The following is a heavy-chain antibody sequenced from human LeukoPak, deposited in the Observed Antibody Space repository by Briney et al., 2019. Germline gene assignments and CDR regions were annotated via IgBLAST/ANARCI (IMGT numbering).Heavy chain of an antibody. CDR3: ARGGSYYYDSSGYSGHDY. CDR1: GYTFTSYD. D-gene: IGHD3-22*01. J-gene: IGHJ4*02. V-gene: IGHV1-8*01. Sequence: RASVKVSCKASGYTFTSYDINWVRQATGQGLEWMGWMNPNSGNTGYAQKFQGRVTMTRNTSISTAYMELSSLRSEDTAVYYCARGGSYYYDSSGYSGHDYWGQGTLVTVSS. CDR2: MNPNSGNT.